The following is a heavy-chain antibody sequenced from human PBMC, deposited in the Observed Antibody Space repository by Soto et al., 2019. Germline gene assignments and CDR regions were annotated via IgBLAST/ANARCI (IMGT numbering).Heavy chain of an antibody. CDR1: GYTFTSYG. J-gene: IGHJ4*02. Sequence: ASVKVSCTASGYTFTSYGISWVRQAPGQGLEWMGMINPSGGSTSYAQKFQGRVTMTRDTSTSTAYMELRSLRSDDTAVYYCARDSEGQLGPWGQGTLVTVSS. D-gene: IGHD6-6*01. V-gene: IGHV1-46*01. CDR3: ARDSEGQLGP. CDR2: INPSGGST.